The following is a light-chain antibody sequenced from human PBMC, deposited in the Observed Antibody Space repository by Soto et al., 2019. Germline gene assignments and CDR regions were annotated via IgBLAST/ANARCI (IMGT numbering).Light chain of an antibody. J-gene: IGKJ5*01. V-gene: IGKV1-33*01. CDR1: QDITNY. Sequence: DIQMTQSPSSLPASVGDRVTITCQASQDITNYLNWYQQKPGKAPRLLLYDAYSLETGVTSRFSGSGSGTDFTLTISSLQPEDIATYYCQHYDHLPITFGPGTRLEIK. CDR2: DAY. CDR3: QHYDHLPIT.